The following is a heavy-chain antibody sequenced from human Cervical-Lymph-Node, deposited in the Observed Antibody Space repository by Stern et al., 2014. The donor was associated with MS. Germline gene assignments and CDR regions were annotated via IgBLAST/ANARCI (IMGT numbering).Heavy chain of an antibody. V-gene: IGHV3-48*02. CDR1: GFNLRDYS. Sequence: EVQLVESGGNLGQPGGSLRLSCAASGFNLRDYSMSWVRQAPGKGLEWVSFVSNSGTAIYYADSVKGRFTISRDMARNSVYLQMNSLRDEDTAVYYCVRTWRENTFDSWGQGILVTVSS. D-gene: IGHD5-24*01. CDR2: VSNSGTAI. CDR3: VRTWRENTFDS. J-gene: IGHJ4*02.